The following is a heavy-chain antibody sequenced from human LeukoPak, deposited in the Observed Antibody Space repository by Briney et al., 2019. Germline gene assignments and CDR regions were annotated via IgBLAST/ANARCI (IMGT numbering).Heavy chain of an antibody. CDR1: GGSISSSSYY. J-gene: IGHJ4*02. CDR2: LHYGGST. CDR3: ARLTFHYDGSGYYFGY. D-gene: IGHD3-22*01. V-gene: IGHV4-39*01. Sequence: PSETLSLTCTVSGGSISSSSYYWGWIRQTPGKGLEWIGSLHYGGSTYYNPSLKSRVTISVDSSKKQISLKQNSVTAADTAVYYCARLTFHYDGSGYYFGYWGQGTLVTVSS.